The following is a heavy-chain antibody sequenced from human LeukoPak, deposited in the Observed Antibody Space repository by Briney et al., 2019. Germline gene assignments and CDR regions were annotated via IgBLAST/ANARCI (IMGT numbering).Heavy chain of an antibody. Sequence: PSETLSLTCTVSGGSISSGGYYWSWIRQHPGKGLEWIGYIYYSGSTYYNPSLKSRVNISVDTSKNQFYLKLSSVTDADTAVYYCARQHYSNYFDYWGQGTLVTVSS. CDR2: IYYSGST. D-gene: IGHD4-11*01. J-gene: IGHJ4*02. CDR3: ARQHYSNYFDY. CDR1: GGSISSGGYY. V-gene: IGHV4-31*03.